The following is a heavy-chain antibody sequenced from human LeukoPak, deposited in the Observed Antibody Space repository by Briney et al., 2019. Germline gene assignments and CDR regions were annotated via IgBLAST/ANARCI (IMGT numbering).Heavy chain of an antibody. Sequence: PGGSLRLSCAASGFTFSSYAMHWVRQAPGKGLEWVAVISYDGSNKYYADSVKGRFTISRDNSKNTLYLQMNSLRAEDTAAYYCARADFDPWGQGTLVTVSS. J-gene: IGHJ5*02. CDR2: ISYDGSNK. CDR3: ARADFDP. V-gene: IGHV3-30*01. CDR1: GFTFSSYA.